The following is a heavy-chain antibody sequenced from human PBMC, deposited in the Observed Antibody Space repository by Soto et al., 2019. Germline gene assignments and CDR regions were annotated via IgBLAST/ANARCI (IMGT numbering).Heavy chain of an antibody. Sequence: QVQLVQSGAEVKKPGSSVKVSCKASGGVLRNNDINWVRQAPGQGLEWMGGIIPVFGKADYPQKFQGRVTITADESTTTAYMELTSLKTEDTAVYFCARDRWGSYSFDSWGQGTLVTVAS. V-gene: IGHV1-69*01. CDR3: ARDRWGSYSFDS. CDR1: GGVLRNND. D-gene: IGHD1-26*01. J-gene: IGHJ5*01. CDR2: IIPVFGKA.